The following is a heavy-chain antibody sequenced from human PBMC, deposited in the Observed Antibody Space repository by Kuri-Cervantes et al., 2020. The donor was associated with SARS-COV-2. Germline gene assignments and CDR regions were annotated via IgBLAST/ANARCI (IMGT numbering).Heavy chain of an antibody. CDR2: ISSSSSYI. V-gene: IGHV3-21*01. D-gene: IGHD4-11*01. CDR1: GFTFSTYA. Sequence: GESLKISCAASGFTFSTYAMDWVRQAPGKGLEWVSSISSSSSYIYYADSVKGRFTISRDNAKNSLYLQMNSLRAEDTAVYYCARDDEVTTHYGAAFDIWGQGTMVTVSS. CDR3: ARDDEVTTHYGAAFDI. J-gene: IGHJ3*02.